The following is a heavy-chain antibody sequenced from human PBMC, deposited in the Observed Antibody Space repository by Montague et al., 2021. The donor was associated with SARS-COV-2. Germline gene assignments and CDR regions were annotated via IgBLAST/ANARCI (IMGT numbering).Heavy chain of an antibody. CDR2: IYFGGGT. CDR3: ARGAGRGFSGYETDGGFDY. J-gene: IGHJ4*02. Sequence: SETLSLTCTVSGGSISSSNYFWGWIRQPPGKGLEWIGSIYFGGGTYYNPSLKSRVTISVDTSKNQFSLKLTSVTAADPAVYWCARGAGRGFSGYETDGGFDYGGQGTLVSVSS. D-gene: IGHD5-12*01. CDR1: GGSISSSNYF. V-gene: IGHV4-39*07.